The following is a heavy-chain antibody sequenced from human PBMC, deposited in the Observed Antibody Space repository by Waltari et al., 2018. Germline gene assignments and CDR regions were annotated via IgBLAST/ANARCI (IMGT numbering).Heavy chain of an antibody. D-gene: IGHD4-17*01. Sequence: EVQLVESGGGAVQPGGSLRLPCCASGFTFSRYSMSWVRQAPGKGLEWVANIKQDGSGKNYVDSVEGRFSISRDNAQNSLYLQMNSLRAEDTAIYYCVTGLTTVTAKHYFDHWGQGALVTVS. V-gene: IGHV3-7*01. CDR1: GFTFSRYS. CDR3: VTGLTTVTAKHYFDH. CDR2: IKQDGSGK. J-gene: IGHJ4*02.